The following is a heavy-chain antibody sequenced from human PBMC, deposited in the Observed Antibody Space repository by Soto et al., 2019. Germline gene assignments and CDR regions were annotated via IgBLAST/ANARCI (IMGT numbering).Heavy chain of an antibody. CDR2: IYYSGST. D-gene: IGHD6-13*01. Sequence: PSETLALTSTVSGGSIRSSSYYWSWIRQPPGKGLEWIGYIYYSGSTNYNPSLKSRVTISVDTSKNQFSLKLSSVTAADTAVYYCARYGIAFDYWGQGTLVTVSS. J-gene: IGHJ4*02. V-gene: IGHV4-61*01. CDR1: GGSIRSSSYY. CDR3: ARYGIAFDY.